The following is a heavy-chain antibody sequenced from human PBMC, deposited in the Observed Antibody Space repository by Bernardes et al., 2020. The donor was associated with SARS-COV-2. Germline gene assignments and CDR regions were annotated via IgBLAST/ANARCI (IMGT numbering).Heavy chain of an antibody. CDR3: ATSVLLWFGELNWFDP. V-gene: IGHV1-24*01. CDR2: FDPEDGET. D-gene: IGHD3-10*01. Sequence: ASVKVSCKVSGYTLTELSMHWVRQAPGKGLAWMGGFDPEDGETIYAQKFQGRVTMTEDTSTDTAYMELSSLRSEDTAVYYCATSVLLWFGELNWFDPWGQGTLVTVSS. J-gene: IGHJ5*02. CDR1: GYTLTELS.